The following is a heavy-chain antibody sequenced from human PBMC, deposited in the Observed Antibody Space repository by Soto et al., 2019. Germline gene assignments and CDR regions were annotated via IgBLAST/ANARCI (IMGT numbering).Heavy chain of an antibody. CDR1: GFTFSSYA. V-gene: IGHV3-30-3*01. D-gene: IGHD3-22*01. CDR2: ISYDGSNK. Sequence: QVQLVESGGGVVQPGRSLRLSCAASGFTFSSYAMHWVRQAPGKGLEWVAVISYDGSNKYYADSVKGRFTISRDNSKNTLYLQMNSLRAEDTAVYYCARQTFDSSGYFTWGDFDYWGQGTVVTVSS. CDR3: ARQTFDSSGYFTWGDFDY. J-gene: IGHJ4*02.